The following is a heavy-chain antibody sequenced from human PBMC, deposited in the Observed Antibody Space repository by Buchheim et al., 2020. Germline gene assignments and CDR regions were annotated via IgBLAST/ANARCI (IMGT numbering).Heavy chain of an antibody. Sequence: EVRLVESGGDLVQPGGSLRLSCAASRFTFSSYAMTWVRQASGKGLEWVSVVSGSGGRKYYADSVKGRFTISNDNSNNILYLQMNSLRAEDTAIYYCAKILTAVPTALPDFWGQGTL. D-gene: IGHD2-2*01. CDR3: AKILTAVPTALPDF. V-gene: IGHV3-23*04. J-gene: IGHJ4*02. CDR1: RFTFSSYA. CDR2: VSGSGGRK.